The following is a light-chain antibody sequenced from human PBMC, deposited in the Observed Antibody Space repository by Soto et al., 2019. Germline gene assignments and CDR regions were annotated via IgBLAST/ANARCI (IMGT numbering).Light chain of an antibody. J-gene: IGKJ1*01. Sequence: ETVLTQSPATLSLSPGERAPLSCRASQSVSSYLAWYQQRPGQAPRLLIYDASNRATGVPARFSGSGSGTEFTLTISSLQSEDFAVYYCQQYNNWWTFGQGTKVDI. V-gene: IGKV3D-15*01. CDR2: DAS. CDR3: QQYNNWWT. CDR1: QSVSSY.